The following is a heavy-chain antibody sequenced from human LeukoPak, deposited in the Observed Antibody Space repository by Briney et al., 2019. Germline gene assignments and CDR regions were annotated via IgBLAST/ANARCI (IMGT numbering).Heavy chain of an antibody. D-gene: IGHD1-1*01. J-gene: IGHJ4*02. CDR1: GFTFSSYS. CDR3: ARAKTTPFDY. CDR2: ISSSSSYT. Sequence: GGSLRLSCAASGFTFSSYSMNWVRQAPGKGLEWVSSISSSSSYTYYADSVKGRFTISRDNAKNSLYLQMNSLRAEDTAVYYCARAKTTPFDYWGQGTLVTVPS. V-gene: IGHV3-21*01.